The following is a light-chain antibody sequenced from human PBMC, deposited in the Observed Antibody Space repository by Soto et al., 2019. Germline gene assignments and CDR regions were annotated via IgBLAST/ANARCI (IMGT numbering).Light chain of an antibody. CDR2: DVN. J-gene: IGLJ1*01. V-gene: IGLV2-11*01. Sequence: QLVLTQPHSVSGSPGQSVAISCSGTSSDVGGYNYVSWYQQHPGKAPKLIIFDVNKRPSGVPDRFSGSKSGSTASLTISGLQAEDEADYYCCSYGGSFYVVGTGTKLTVL. CDR3: CSYGGSFYV. CDR1: SSDVGGYNY.